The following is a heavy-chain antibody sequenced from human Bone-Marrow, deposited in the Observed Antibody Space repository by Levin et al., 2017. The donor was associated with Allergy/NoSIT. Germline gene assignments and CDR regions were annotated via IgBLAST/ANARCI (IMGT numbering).Heavy chain of an antibody. D-gene: IGHD2-2*01. CDR3: ARGGTSWDYFDY. CDR1: GGSISSYY. Sequence: SETLSLTCTVSGGSISSYYWSWIRQPPGKGLEWIGYIYSSGNTNYNPSLKSRVTMSVDTSKNQFSLKLTSVTAADTAVYYCARGGTSWDYFDYWGQGALVTVS. CDR2: IYSSGNT. J-gene: IGHJ4*02. V-gene: IGHV4-59*08.